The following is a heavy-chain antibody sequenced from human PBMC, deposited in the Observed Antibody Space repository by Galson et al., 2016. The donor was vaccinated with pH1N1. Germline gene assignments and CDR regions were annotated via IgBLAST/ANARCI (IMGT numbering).Heavy chain of an antibody. CDR3: ARRSAVAGVDY. Sequence: QSGAEVTKPGESLKISCQGSGSSFSRHWIGWVRQMPGKGLEWMGIIYPGDSDTKYSPSFQGQVTFSADKSINTAYLQWSSLKASDTAMYFCARRSAVAGVDYWGQGTLVTVSS. CDR2: IYPGDSDT. V-gene: IGHV5-51*01. D-gene: IGHD6-19*01. CDR1: GSSFSRHW. J-gene: IGHJ4*02.